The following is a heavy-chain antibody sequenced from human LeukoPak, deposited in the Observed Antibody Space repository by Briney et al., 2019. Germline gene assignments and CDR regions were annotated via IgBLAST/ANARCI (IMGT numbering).Heavy chain of an antibody. CDR2: INHSGSP. J-gene: IGHJ4*02. Sequence: LETLSLTCAVYGGSFSGYYWSWIRQPPGRGLEWIGEINHSGSPNNNPSLKSRVSISFDTSKNQFSLKLTSVTAADTAVYYCGSRRTAMFGVIKGPIDYWGQGTLVTVSS. CDR1: GGSFSGYY. V-gene: IGHV4-34*01. CDR3: GSRRTAMFGVIKGPIDY. D-gene: IGHD3-3*01.